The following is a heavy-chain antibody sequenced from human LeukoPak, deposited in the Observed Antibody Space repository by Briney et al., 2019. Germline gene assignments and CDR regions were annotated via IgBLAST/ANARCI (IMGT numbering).Heavy chain of an antibody. V-gene: IGHV3-33*01. CDR3: ARDFCRNLFVFWSGYSYYYYMDV. J-gene: IGHJ6*03. D-gene: IGHD3-3*01. CDR1: GFTFSSYG. Sequence: GRSLRLSCAASGFTFSSYGMRWVRQAPGKGLEWVAVIWYDGSNKYYADSVKGRFTISRDNAKNTLYLQMSSLRAEDPAVYSCARDFCRNLFVFWSGYSYYYYMDVWGKGTTVTVSS. CDR2: IWYDGSNK.